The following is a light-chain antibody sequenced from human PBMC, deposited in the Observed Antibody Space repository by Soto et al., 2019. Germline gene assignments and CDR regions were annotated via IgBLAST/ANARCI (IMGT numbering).Light chain of an antibody. V-gene: IGLV2-8*01. CDR3: SSYAGSNKFAV. CDR1: SSDVGGYNF. Sequence: QSALTQPPSASGSPGQSVAVSCTGTSSDVGGYNFVSWYQQHPGKAPKLLIFEVNKRPSGVPDRFSGSKSGNTASLTVSGLPAEDEADYYCSSYAGSNKFAVFGGGTKLTVL. CDR2: EVN. J-gene: IGLJ2*01.